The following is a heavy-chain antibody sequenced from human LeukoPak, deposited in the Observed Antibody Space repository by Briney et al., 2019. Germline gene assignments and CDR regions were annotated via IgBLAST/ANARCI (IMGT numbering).Heavy chain of an antibody. CDR1: GFTFSSYG. CDR3: AKDVYYGSGSYLLGVRPYYMDV. Sequence: GGSLRLSCAASGFTFSSYGMHWVRQAPGKELEWVAFIRYDGSNKYYADSVKGRFTISRDNSKNTLYLQMNSLRAEDTAVYYCAKDVYYGSGSYLLGVRPYYMDVWGKGTTVTISS. V-gene: IGHV3-30*02. D-gene: IGHD3-10*01. J-gene: IGHJ6*03. CDR2: IRYDGSNK.